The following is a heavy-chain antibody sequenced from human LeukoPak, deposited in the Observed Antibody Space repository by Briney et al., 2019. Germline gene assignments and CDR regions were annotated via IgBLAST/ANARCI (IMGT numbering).Heavy chain of an antibody. Sequence: SETLSLTCTVSGGSISSSSYYWGWIRQPPGKGLEWIGSIYYSGSTYYNPSLKSRVTISVDTSKNQFSLNLTSVTAADTAVYYCARDSGYSYAYSLDYWGQGNLVAVSS. CDR3: ARDSGYSYAYSLDY. V-gene: IGHV4-39*07. D-gene: IGHD5-18*01. CDR2: IYYSGST. CDR1: GGSISSSSYY. J-gene: IGHJ4*02.